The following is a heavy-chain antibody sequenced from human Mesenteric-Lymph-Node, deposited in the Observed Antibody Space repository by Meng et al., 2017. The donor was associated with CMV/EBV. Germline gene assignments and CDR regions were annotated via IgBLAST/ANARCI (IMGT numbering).Heavy chain of an antibody. CDR3: ATDRSSNLAY. CDR2: VDPEDGET. CDR1: GYTFTDNY. V-gene: IGHV1-69-2*01. J-gene: IGHJ4*02. Sequence: KISCNVCGYTFTDNYMHWVQQAAGKGLEWMGLVDPEDGETRYAERLQGRVTITADTSIDTDYMELSSLRSDDTAVYYCATDRSSNLAYWGQGTLVTVSS. D-gene: IGHD6-13*01.